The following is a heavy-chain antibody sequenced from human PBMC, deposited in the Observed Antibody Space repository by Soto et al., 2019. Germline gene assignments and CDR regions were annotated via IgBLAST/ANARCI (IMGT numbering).Heavy chain of an antibody. CDR3: ARGSSELSESIPFDY. CDR2: ISYDGRNK. V-gene: IGHV3-30-3*01. CDR1: GFTFSSYA. D-gene: IGHD3-16*02. J-gene: IGHJ4*02. Sequence: LRLSCAASGFTFSSYAMHWVRQAPGKGLEWVAVISYDGRNKYYADSVKGRFTISRDNSKNTLYLQMNSLRAEDTAVYYCARGSSELSESIPFDYWGQGTLVTVSS.